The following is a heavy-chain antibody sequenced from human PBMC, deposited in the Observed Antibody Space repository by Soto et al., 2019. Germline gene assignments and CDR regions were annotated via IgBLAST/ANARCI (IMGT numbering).Heavy chain of an antibody. J-gene: IGHJ6*02. D-gene: IGHD3-10*01. Sequence: SETLSLPCAVYGGSFSGYYWSWIRQPPGKGLEWIGEINHSGSTNYNPSLKSRVTISVDTSKNQFSLKLSSVTAADTAVYYCARGKRITMVRGVRYYYGMDVWGQGTTVTVSS. CDR2: INHSGST. CDR3: ARGKRITMVRGVRYYYGMDV. V-gene: IGHV4-34*01. CDR1: GGSFSGYY.